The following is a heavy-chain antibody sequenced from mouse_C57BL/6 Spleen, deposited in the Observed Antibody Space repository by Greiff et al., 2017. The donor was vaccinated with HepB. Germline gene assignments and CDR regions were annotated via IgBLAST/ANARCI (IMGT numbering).Heavy chain of an antibody. CDR2: IDPNSGGT. D-gene: IGHD1-1*01. Sequence: QVQLQQPGAELVKPGASVKLSCKASGYTFTSYWMHWVKQRPGRGLEWIGRIDPNSGGTKYNEKFKSKDTLTVDKHSSTAYMQLSSLTSEDSAVYYCSRGTTVVATPFDYWGQGTTLTVSS. CDR1: GYTFTSYW. J-gene: IGHJ2*01. V-gene: IGHV1-72*01. CDR3: SRGTTVVATPFDY.